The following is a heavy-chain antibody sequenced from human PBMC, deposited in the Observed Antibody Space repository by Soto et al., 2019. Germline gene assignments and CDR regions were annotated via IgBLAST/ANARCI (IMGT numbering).Heavy chain of an antibody. CDR1: GFTFSSYG. V-gene: IGHV3-33*01. Sequence: GGSLRLSCAASGFTFSSYGMHWVRQAPGKGLEWVAVIWYYGSSTYYADSVKGRFTISRDNSKNTLYLQMNSLRAEDTGVYYCAIDTSLYDSCTCPYYFDYWGQGTLVTVSS. CDR2: IWYYGSST. D-gene: IGHD2-2*01. CDR3: AIDTSLYDSCTCPYYFDY. J-gene: IGHJ4*02.